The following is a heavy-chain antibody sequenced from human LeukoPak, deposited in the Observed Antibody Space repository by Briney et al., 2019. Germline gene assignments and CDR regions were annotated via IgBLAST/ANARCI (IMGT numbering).Heavy chain of an antibody. Sequence: GGSLRLSCAASGFTVSNNYMSWVRQAPGKGLEWVSVIYNGGSTYYADSVKGRFIISRDNSKNTLYLQMNSLRAEDTAVYYCASLQEVGASYNFDYWGQGTLVTVSS. CDR3: ASLQEVGASYNFDY. J-gene: IGHJ4*02. CDR2: IYNGGST. D-gene: IGHD1-26*01. CDR1: GFTVSNNY. V-gene: IGHV3-53*05.